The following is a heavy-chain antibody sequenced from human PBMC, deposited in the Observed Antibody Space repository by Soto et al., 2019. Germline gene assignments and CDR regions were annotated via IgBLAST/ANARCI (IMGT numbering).Heavy chain of an antibody. CDR1: GFPFSSYG. Sequence: QVQLVESGGGVVQPGRSLRLSCAASGFPFSSYGMHWVRQAPGKGLEWVAHISYDGSNKHYTDSVKGRFTISRDNSKNMLYLQVSGLRAEDTAVYYCAGGQYYFDYCGQGTRVSVSS. CDR3: AGGQYYFDY. CDR2: ISYDGSNK. D-gene: IGHD2-15*01. J-gene: IGHJ4*02. V-gene: IGHV3-30*03.